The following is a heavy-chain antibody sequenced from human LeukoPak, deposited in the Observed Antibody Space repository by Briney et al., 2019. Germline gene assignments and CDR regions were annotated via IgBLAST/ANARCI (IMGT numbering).Heavy chain of an antibody. Sequence: ASVKVSCKTSGYTFTSYGISWVRQAPGQGLEWMGWISAYNGNTNYAQKFQGRVTMTTDTSTSTAYMELRSLRSDETAVYYCARASLMFGGIVVKPPGDYWGQGTLVTVSS. CDR2: ISAYNGNT. CDR1: GYTFTSYG. V-gene: IGHV1-18*01. D-gene: IGHD3-16*02. J-gene: IGHJ4*02. CDR3: ARASLMFGGIVVKPPGDY.